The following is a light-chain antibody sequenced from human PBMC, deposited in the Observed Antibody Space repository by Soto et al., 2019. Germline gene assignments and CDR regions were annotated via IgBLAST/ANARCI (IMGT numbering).Light chain of an antibody. CDR2: GAS. V-gene: IGKV1-8*01. Sequence: AIRMTQSPSSLSASAGDRVAIACRASQDVGRYLAWYQQKPGQAPKLLIYGASTLQSGVPSRFSGGGSWTDITLTISCLQSEDFATYYCQHYNNYPWTFGQGTKVEIK. CDR1: QDVGRY. J-gene: IGKJ1*01. CDR3: QHYNNYPWT.